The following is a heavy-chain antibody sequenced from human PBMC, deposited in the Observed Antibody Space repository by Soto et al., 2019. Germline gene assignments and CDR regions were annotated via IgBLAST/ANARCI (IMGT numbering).Heavy chain of an antibody. CDR2: SGSGGSI. V-gene: IGHV3-23*01. J-gene: IGHJ4*02. CDR1: GFSFSSYG. CDR3: VKGRGFGGWYAYYFDY. Sequence: PGGSLRLSXAASGFSFSSYGMSWVRRAPGKGLEWVSGSGSGGSIHYADSVKGRFTIFRDNSKNTLYVQMNNLRAEDTGEYYCVKGRGFGGWYAYYFDYWGQGTLVTVSS. D-gene: IGHD6-19*01.